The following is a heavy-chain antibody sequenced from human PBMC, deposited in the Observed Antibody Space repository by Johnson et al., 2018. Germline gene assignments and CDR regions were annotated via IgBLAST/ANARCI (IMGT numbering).Heavy chain of an antibody. Sequence: QVQLVESGGGVVQPGRSXRLSCAASGFTFSSYPMHWVRQAPGKGLEWVAVISYDGSTKYYADSVKGRFTISRDNSTDTLYLQMNSLRAEDTAVYYCARSSGSGSYWFAFDIWGQGTMVTVSS. J-gene: IGHJ3*02. V-gene: IGHV3-30-3*01. D-gene: IGHD3-10*01. CDR1: GFTFSSYP. CDR2: ISYDGSTK. CDR3: ARSSGSGSYWFAFDI.